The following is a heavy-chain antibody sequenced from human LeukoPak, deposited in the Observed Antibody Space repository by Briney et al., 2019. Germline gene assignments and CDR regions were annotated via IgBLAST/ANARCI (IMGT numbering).Heavy chain of an antibody. CDR2: IYSGGTI. V-gene: IGHV3-66*01. CDR1: EFTVSSNF. D-gene: IGHD3-16*01. CDR3: ARSLGD. J-gene: IGHJ4*01. Sequence: PGGSLRLSCAASEFTVSSNFMSWVRQAPGKGLEWVSTIYSGGTIYYSDSVRGRFTISRDNPKNTLYLQMTSLSAEDTAVYYCARSLGDWGQGTLVSVSS.